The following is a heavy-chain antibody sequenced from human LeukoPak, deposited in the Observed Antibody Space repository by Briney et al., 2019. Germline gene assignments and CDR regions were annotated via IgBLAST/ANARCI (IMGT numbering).Heavy chain of an antibody. CDR1: GFTFSTYG. D-gene: IGHD5-12*01. Sequence: GGSLRLSCAASGFTFSTYGMNWVRQAPGKGLEWVSYISSGRSTTYYAGSVKGRFTVSRENAKNSLYLQMNSLRAEDTAVNYCARDHMGYNYWGQGTLVTVSS. V-gene: IGHV3-48*04. CDR2: ISSGRSTT. CDR3: ARDHMGYNY. J-gene: IGHJ4*02.